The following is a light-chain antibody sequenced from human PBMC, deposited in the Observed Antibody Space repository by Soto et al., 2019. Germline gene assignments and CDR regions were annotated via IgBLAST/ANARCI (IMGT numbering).Light chain of an antibody. V-gene: IGKV1-5*03. CDR2: KAS. Sequence: IQLTQSPTSLSSAVGDGVTITCRASQTITTYLNWYQQKPGKAPKLLIYKASTLKSGVPSRFSGSGSGTEFTLTISSLQPDDFATYYCQHYNSYSEALGQGTKVDI. CDR1: QTITTY. J-gene: IGKJ1*01. CDR3: QHYNSYSEA.